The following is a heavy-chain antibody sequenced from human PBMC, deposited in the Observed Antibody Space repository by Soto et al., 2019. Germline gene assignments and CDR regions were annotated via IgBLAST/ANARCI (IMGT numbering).Heavy chain of an antibody. CDR3: ARRRGSGSDYYYNYGMGV. Sequence: LGASLKISCKVSGYSFSRYWIGWVRQMPGKGLEWMGIIYPGDSDIRYSPSFQGQVTISADTSISTAYLQWSSLKASDTAIYYCARRRGSGSDYYYNYGMGVWGQGTTVTVSS. CDR2: IYPGDSDI. D-gene: IGHD1-26*01. V-gene: IGHV5-51*01. CDR1: GYSFSRYW. J-gene: IGHJ6*02.